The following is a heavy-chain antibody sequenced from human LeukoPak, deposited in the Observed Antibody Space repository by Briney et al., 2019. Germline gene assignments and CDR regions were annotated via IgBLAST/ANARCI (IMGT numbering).Heavy chain of an antibody. V-gene: IGHV4-39*01. CDR3: ARRSGWMEYYYYGMDV. J-gene: IGHJ6*02. D-gene: IGHD6-19*01. CDR1: SGSISSRNYY. Sequence: SETLSLTCTVSSGSISSRNYYWGCIRQPPGKGLEWIGSIHYGGSTYYNPSLKSPVTISVDTSKNQFSLRLSSVTAADTAVYYCARRSGWMEYYYYGMDVWGQGTTVTV. CDR2: IHYGGST.